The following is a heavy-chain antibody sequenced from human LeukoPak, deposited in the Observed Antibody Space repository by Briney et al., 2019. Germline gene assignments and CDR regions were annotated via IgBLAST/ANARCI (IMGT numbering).Heavy chain of an antibody. J-gene: IGHJ4*02. CDR1: GFTFSDYW. D-gene: IGHD2-2*01. Sequence: GGSLRLSCVASGFTFSDYWMSWVRQAPGKGLEWVANINQGGSDKFYVDSVKGRFAISRDNAKNSLYLQMNSLRAEDTAVYYCARLLSQSDSCYDYWGQGTLVTVSS. CDR2: INQGGSDK. CDR3: ARLLSQSDSCYDY. V-gene: IGHV3-7*04.